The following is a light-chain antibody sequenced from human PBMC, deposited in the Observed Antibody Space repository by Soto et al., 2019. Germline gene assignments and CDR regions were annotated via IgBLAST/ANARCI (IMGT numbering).Light chain of an antibody. CDR2: GAS. J-gene: IGKJ2*01. V-gene: IGKV3-15*01. CDR1: QSISSN. Sequence: EIVMTQSPATLSVSPGERATLSCRASQSISSNLAWYQRRPGQAPRLLIYGASARATGIPARFSSSGSGTEFTLTISSLQPEDFAVYYCQQYNNWRPYTFGQGTKVEIK. CDR3: QQYNNWRPYT.